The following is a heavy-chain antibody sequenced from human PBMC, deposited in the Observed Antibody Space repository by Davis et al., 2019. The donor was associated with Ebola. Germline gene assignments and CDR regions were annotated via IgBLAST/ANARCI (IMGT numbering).Heavy chain of an antibody. CDR2: ISSSSSYI. J-gene: IGHJ4*02. CDR3: ASDLSSIGSNYHGSVDY. CDR1: GFTFSSYS. Sequence: PGGSLRLSCAASGFTFSSYSMNWVRQAPGKGLEWVSSISSSSSYIYYADSVKGRFTISRDNSKNTLYLQMNSLRAEDTAVYYCASDLSSIGSNYHGSVDYWGQGTLVTVSS. D-gene: IGHD4-11*01. V-gene: IGHV3-21*01.